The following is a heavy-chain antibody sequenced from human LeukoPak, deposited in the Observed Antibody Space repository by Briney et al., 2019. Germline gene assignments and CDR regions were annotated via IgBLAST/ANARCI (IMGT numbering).Heavy chain of an antibody. CDR2: INPSGGST. J-gene: IGHJ4*02. CDR3: ARDRRTAFDY. Sequence: GASVKVSCKASGYTFPNYYIHWVRQGPGQGLEWMGIINPSGGSTSYAQKFQGRVTMTRDTSTSTVYMELSSLRSEDTAVYYCARDRRTAFDYWGQGTLVTVSS. CDR1: GYTFPNYY. V-gene: IGHV1-46*01.